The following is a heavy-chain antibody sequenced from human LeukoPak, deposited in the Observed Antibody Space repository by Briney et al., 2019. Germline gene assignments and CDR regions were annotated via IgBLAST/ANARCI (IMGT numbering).Heavy chain of an antibody. J-gene: IGHJ4*02. CDR3: ARGVMDGHFDY. V-gene: IGHV3-13*01. CDR2: IGTAGDT. CDR1: GFTFSSYD. D-gene: IGHD3-16*01. Sequence: QSGGSLRLSCAASGFTFSSYDMHWVRQATGKGLKWVSAIGTAGDTYYPGSVKGRFTISRENAKNSLYLQMNSLRAGDTAVYYCARGVMDGHFDYWGQGTLVTVSS.